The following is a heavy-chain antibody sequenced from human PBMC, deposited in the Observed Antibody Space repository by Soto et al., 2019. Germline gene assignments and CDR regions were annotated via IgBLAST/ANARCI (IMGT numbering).Heavy chain of an antibody. CDR3: TRHDQAMVT. CDR2: IRNDIYDETT. J-gene: IGHJ5*02. Sequence: PGGSLVLSCPASDFTMGDYAINWGRQVPGKGLEWLGFIRNDIYDETTAYAASVKGRFTISRDDSKNTAYLQMNSLKTEDTAVYYCTRHDQAMVTWGQGTLVTVSS. CDR1: DFTMGDYA. D-gene: IGHD5-18*01. V-gene: IGHV3-49*04.